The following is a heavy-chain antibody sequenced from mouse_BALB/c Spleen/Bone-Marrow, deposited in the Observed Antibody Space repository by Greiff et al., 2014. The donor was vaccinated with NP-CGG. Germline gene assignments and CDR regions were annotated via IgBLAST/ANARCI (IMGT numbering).Heavy chain of an antibody. D-gene: IGHD4-1*01. CDR1: GYTFTSYW. CDR3: AREGWDEDYAMDY. V-gene: IGHV1-87*01. Sequence: VHLVESGAGLARPGASVKLSCKASGYTFTSYWMQWVKQRPGQGLEWIGAIYPGDGDTRYTQKFKGKATLTADKSSSTAYMQLSSLASEDSAVYYCAREGWDEDYAMDYWGQGTSVTVSS. J-gene: IGHJ4*01. CDR2: IYPGDGDT.